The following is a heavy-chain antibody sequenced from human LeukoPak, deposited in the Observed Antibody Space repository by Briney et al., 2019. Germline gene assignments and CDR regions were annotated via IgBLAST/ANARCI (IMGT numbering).Heavy chain of an antibody. CDR2: ST. Sequence: STSYAQKFQGRVTMTRDTSTSTVYMELSSLRSENTAVYYCARSNRRGLNCSSTSCYSAWFDPWGQGTLVTVSS. V-gene: IGHV1-46*01. J-gene: IGHJ5*02. D-gene: IGHD2-2*01. CDR3: ARSNRRGLNCSSTSCYSAWFDP.